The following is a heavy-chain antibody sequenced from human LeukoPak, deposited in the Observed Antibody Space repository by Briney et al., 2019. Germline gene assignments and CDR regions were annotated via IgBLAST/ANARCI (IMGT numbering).Heavy chain of an antibody. CDR1: GGSISSYY. Sequence: RTSETLSLTCTVSGGSISSYYWSWIRQPPGKGLEWIGYIYYSGSTNYNPSLKSRVTISVDTSKNQFSLKLSSVTAADTAVYYCARSHTLRYFDWLLYSNWGQGTMVTVSS. J-gene: IGHJ3*01. CDR2: IYYSGST. CDR3: ARSHTLRYFDWLLYSN. V-gene: IGHV4-59*01. D-gene: IGHD3-9*01.